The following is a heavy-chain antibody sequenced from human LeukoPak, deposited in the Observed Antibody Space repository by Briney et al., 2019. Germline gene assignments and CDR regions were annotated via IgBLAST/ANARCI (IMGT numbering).Heavy chain of an antibody. CDR1: GYTLTELS. Sequence: ASVKVSCKVSGYTLTELSMHWVRQAPGKGLEWMGGFDPEDGETIYAQKSQGRVTMTEDTSTDTAYMELSSLRSEDTAVYYCATKYSSGHYYYYYYMDVWGKGTTVTVSS. J-gene: IGHJ6*03. D-gene: IGHD6-19*01. CDR2: FDPEDGET. V-gene: IGHV1-24*01. CDR3: ATKYSSGHYYYYYYMDV.